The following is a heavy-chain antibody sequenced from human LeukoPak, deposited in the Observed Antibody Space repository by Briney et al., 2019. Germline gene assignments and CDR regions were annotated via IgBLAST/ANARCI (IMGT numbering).Heavy chain of an antibody. CDR2: IYPRDSDA. CDR1: GSSFTNYW. CDR3: ARNVDTHFDY. J-gene: IGHJ4*02. V-gene: IGHV5-51*01. D-gene: IGHD5-18*01. Sequence: GESLKISCKVSGSSFTNYWIAWVRQLPGKGLEFMAIIYPRDSDARYSPSFQGQVTISVDKSISIAYLQWSSLQASDTAVYYCARNVDTHFDYWGQGTLVTISS.